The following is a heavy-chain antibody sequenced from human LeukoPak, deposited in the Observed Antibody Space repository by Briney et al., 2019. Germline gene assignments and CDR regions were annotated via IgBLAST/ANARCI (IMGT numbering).Heavy chain of an antibody. Sequence: GGSLRLPCAASGFTFTSYSMNWVRQAPGKGLEWVSYISSSSSIIYYADSVKGRFTISRDNAKNSLSLQMNSLRAEDTAVYYCARDTSHDIGGVRNAFDIWGQGTMVTVSS. V-gene: IGHV3-48*04. CDR3: ARDTSHDIGGVRNAFDI. CDR1: GFTFTSYS. CDR2: ISSSSSII. D-gene: IGHD3-16*01. J-gene: IGHJ3*02.